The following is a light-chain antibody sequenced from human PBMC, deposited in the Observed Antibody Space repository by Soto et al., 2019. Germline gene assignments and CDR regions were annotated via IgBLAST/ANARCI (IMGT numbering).Light chain of an antibody. V-gene: IGKV1-5*03. CDR2: KAS. Sequence: DIQMTQSASTLSGSLGDRVTITCGASQTISSWLAWYQQKKGKAPKILIYKASTLKSGVPSRFSGSGSGTEFNLTISSLQTDDFATYYCQHYNSYSETFGQGTKVDIK. CDR3: QHYNSYSET. CDR1: QTISSW. J-gene: IGKJ1*01.